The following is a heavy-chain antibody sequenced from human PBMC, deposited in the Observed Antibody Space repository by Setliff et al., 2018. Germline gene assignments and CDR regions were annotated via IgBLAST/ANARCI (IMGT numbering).Heavy chain of an antibody. CDR3: ARDPHFDS. Sequence: PGGSLRLSCAASGFTFTNYIIHWVRQAPGKGLEWVSYISSSGSTIYYADSVKGRFSISRDNAKNSLYLQMNSLRAEDTAVYYCARDPHFDSWGQGTLVTVSS. CDR1: GFTFTNYI. V-gene: IGHV3-48*04. CDR2: ISSSGSTI. J-gene: IGHJ4*02.